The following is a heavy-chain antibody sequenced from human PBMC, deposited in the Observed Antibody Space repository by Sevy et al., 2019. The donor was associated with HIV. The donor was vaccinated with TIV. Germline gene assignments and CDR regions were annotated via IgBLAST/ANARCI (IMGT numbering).Heavy chain of an antibody. Sequence: SETLSLTCTVSGYSISSGYYWGWIRQPPRKGLGWIGSIYHSGSTYYNPSLKSRVTISVDTSKNQFSLKLSSVTAADTAVYYCARDYGSGGSGISYWGQGTLVTVSS. V-gene: IGHV4-38-2*02. CDR1: GYSISSGYY. CDR2: IYHSGST. CDR3: ARDYGSGGSGISY. D-gene: IGHD3-10*01. J-gene: IGHJ4*02.